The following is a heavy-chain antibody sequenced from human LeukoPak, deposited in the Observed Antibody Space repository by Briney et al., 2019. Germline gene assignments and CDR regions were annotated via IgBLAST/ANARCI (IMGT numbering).Heavy chain of an antibody. V-gene: IGHV3-21*04. CDR3: AKDSSPLQIAARPD. Sequence: GGSLRLSCAASGFTFSSYSMNWVRQAPGKGLEWVSSISSSSSYIYYADSVKGRFTISRDNAKNSLYLQMNSLRAEDTAVYYCAKDSSPLQIAARPDWGQGTLVTVSS. CDR1: GFTFSSYS. CDR2: ISSSSSYI. J-gene: IGHJ4*02. D-gene: IGHD6-6*01.